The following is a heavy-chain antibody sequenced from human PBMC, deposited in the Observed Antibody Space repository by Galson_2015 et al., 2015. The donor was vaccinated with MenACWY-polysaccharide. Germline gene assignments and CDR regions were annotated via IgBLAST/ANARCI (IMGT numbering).Heavy chain of an antibody. CDR2: ISYDGSNK. J-gene: IGHJ6*02. D-gene: IGHD2-2*01. Sequence: SLRLSCAASGFTFSTYAIHWVRQAPGNGLEWVAVISYDGSNKYFADSVMGRFTISRDKSRNTLYLQMNSLTLEDTAVYYCARAYCDRTTCYGMDVWGQGTTVTVSS. CDR1: GFTFSTYA. V-gene: IGHV3-30-3*01. CDR3: ARAYCDRTTCYGMDV.